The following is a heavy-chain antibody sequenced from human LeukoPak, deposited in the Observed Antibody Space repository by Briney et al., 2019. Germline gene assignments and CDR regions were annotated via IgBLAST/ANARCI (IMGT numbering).Heavy chain of an antibody. J-gene: IGHJ6*04. D-gene: IGHD1-26*01. CDR3: AREGGIVDRYGMDV. Sequence: GGSLRLSCAASGFTFSSDWMSWVRQAPGKGLGWVANIKQDGREKNYVDSVKGRFTISRDNAKSSLYLQMNSLRAEDTAVYYCAREGGIVDRYGMDVWGKGTTVTVSS. CDR2: IKQDGREK. CDR1: GFTFSSDW. V-gene: IGHV3-7*03.